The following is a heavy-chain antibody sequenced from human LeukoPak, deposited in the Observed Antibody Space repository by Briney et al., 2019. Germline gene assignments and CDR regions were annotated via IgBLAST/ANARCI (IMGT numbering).Heavy chain of an antibody. CDR3: ARDGTPYRDHQDAFDI. Sequence: PGGSLRLSCAASGFTFSSYWMSWVRQAPGKGLEWVANIKQDGSEKYYVDSVKGRFTISRDNAKNSLYLQMNSLRAEDTAVYYCARDGTPYRDHQDAFDIWGQGTMVTVSS. J-gene: IGHJ3*02. V-gene: IGHV3-7*01. CDR2: IKQDGSEK. CDR1: GFTFSSYW. D-gene: IGHD1-14*01.